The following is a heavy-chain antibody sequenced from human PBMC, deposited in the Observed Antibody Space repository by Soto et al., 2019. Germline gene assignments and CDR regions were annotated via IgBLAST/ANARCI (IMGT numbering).Heavy chain of an antibody. D-gene: IGHD3-22*01. Sequence: LRVSFAASGFPFSSYGMHWVRQAPGKGLEWVAVIWYDGSNKYYADSVKGRFTISRDNSKNTLYLQMNSLRAEDTAVYYCAREKSYYYDSSGYYGYWGQGTLVTVSS. J-gene: IGHJ4*02. CDR1: GFPFSSYG. CDR3: AREKSYYYDSSGYYGY. V-gene: IGHV3-33*01. CDR2: IWYDGSNK.